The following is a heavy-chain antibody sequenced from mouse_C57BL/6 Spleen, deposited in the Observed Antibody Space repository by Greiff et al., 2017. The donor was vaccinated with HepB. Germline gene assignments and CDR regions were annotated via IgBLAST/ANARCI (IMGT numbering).Heavy chain of an antibody. J-gene: IGHJ2*01. V-gene: IGHV1-59*01. D-gene: IGHD4-1*01. CDR1: GYTFTSYW. CDR3: ARGGTWTDY. CDR2: IDPSDSYT. Sequence: VQLQQPGAELVRPGTSVKLSCKASGYTFTSYWMHWVKQRPGQGLEWIGVIDPSDSYTNYNQKFKGKATLTVDTSSSTAYMQLSSLTSEDSAVYYCARGGTWTDYWGQGTTLTVSS.